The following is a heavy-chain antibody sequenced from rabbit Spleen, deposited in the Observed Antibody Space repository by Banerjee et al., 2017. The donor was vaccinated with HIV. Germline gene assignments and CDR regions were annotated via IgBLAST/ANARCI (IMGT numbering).Heavy chain of an antibody. CDR2: IDLVFGST. V-gene: IGHV1S47*01. J-gene: IGHJ4*01. Sequence: QEQLVESGGGLVQPEGSLTLTCKASGFDFSSNYWMIWVRQAPGKGLEWIGYIDLVFGSTYYANWVNGRFTISSHNAQNTLYLQLNSLTAADTATYFCVREAGYAGYGDGNLWGPGTLVTVS. CDR3: VREAGYAGYGDGNL. D-gene: IGHD7-1*01. CDR1: GFDFSSNY.